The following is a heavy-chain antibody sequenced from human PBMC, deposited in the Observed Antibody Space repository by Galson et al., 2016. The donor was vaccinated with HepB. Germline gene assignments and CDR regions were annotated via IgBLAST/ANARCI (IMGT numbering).Heavy chain of an antibody. V-gene: IGHV3-23*01. CDR3: AKGSRGFWSGIGPYDY. CDR2: VSGGSAYT. CDR1: GFTFSSYA. J-gene: IGHJ4*02. Sequence: SLRLSCAASGFTFSSYAMNWVRQVSDKGLEWVAVVSGGSAYTYYADSVKGRFTIFRDNSKGTLYLQMNSLRVEDTAVYYCAKGSRGFWSGIGPYDYWGQGTLVTVSS. D-gene: IGHD3-3*01.